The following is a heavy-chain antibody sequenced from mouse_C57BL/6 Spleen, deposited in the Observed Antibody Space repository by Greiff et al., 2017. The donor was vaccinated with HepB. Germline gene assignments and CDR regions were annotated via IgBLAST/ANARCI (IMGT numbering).Heavy chain of an antibody. CDR1: GYTFTDYN. D-gene: IGHD1-1*01. J-gene: IGHJ3*01. V-gene: IGHV1-18*01. CDR2: INPNNGGT. CDR3: ARGDYGSTFAY. Sequence: EVQLQQSGPELVKPGASVKIPCKASGYTFTDYNMDWVKQSHGKSLEWIGDINPNNGGTNYNQKFKGKATLTVDKSSSTAYMELRSLTSEDTAVYYCARGDYGSTFAYWGQGTLVTVSA.